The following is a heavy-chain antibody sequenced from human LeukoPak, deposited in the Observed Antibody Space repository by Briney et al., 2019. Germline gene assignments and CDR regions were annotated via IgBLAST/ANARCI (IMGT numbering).Heavy chain of an antibody. D-gene: IGHD3-3*01. CDR3: ARRIWSGYTFAY. J-gene: IGHJ4*02. Sequence: NPSETLSLTCTVSGCSISSSTYYWGWVRRPPGKGLEWIGTIYYSGSTYYNPSLRSRVTISVDTSKNQFSLNLSSVTAADTAVYYCARRIWSGYTFAYWGEGGLVTVPS. CDR1: GCSISSSTYY. V-gene: IGHV4-39*01. CDR2: IYYSGST.